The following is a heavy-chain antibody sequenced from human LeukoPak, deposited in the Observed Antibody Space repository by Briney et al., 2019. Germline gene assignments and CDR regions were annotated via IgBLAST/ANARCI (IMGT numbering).Heavy chain of an antibody. CDR2: IYYSGST. J-gene: IGHJ4*02. CDR3: ARDHTGGSPYYFDY. CDR1: GGSISSYY. Sequence: PSETLSLTCTVSGGSISSYYWSWIRQPPGKGLEWIGYIYYSGSTNYNPSLKSRVTISVDTSKNQFSLKLSSVTAADTAVYYCARDHTGGSPYYFDYWGQGTLVTVSP. V-gene: IGHV4-59*01. D-gene: IGHD1-14*01.